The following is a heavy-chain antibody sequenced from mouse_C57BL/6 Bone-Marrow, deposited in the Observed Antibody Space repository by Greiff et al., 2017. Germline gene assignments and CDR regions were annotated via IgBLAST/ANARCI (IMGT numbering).Heavy chain of an antibody. J-gene: IGHJ2*01. CDR3: AACCDASSYVDD. CDR1: GYSFTDYN. V-gene: IGHV1-39*01. CDR2: INPNYGTT. D-gene: IGHD1-1*01. Sequence: VQLQQSGPELVKPGASVKISCKASGYSFTDYNMNWVKQRNGQSLEWIGVINPNYGTTSYNQKFKGKDTLTVDQSSSTAYMQLHSLTSEDSAVXYCAACCDASSYVDDWGKGTTLTVSS.